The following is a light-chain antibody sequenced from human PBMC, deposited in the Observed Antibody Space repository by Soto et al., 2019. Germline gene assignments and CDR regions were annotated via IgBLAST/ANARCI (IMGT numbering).Light chain of an antibody. CDR3: QRYNNWPLT. J-gene: IGKJ4*01. CDR1: QSVSSSY. V-gene: IGKV3D-15*01. Sequence: EIVLTQSPGTLSLSPGERATLSCRASQSVSSSYLGWYQQTPGQAPRLLIYGASSRATGIPARFSGSQSGTEFTLTINSLQSEDFAIYYCQRYNNWPLTFGGGTKVDIK. CDR2: GAS.